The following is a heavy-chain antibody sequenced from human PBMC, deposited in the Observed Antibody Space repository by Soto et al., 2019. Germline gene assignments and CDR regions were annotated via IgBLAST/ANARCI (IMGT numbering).Heavy chain of an antibody. CDR2: INHSGST. D-gene: IGHD2-2*01. V-gene: IGHV4-34*01. CDR1: GGSFSGYY. J-gene: IGHJ6*02. CDR3: ARGRCSSTSCYYIFRNYYYYGMDV. Sequence: SETLSLTCAVYGGSFSGYYWSWIRQPPGKGLEWIGEINHSGSTNYNPSLKSRITISVDTSKNQFSLKLSSVTAADTAVYYCARGRCSSTSCYYIFRNYYYYGMDVWGQGTTVTVSS.